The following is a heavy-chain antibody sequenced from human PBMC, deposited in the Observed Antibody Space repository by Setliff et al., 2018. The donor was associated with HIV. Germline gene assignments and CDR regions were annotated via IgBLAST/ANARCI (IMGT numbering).Heavy chain of an antibody. V-gene: IGHV5-51*01. J-gene: IGHJ4*02. CDR2: IYPGDSYT. Sequence: PGESLKTSCEASGYTFSNYWIGWVRQMPGKGLEWVAVIYPGDSYTRYSPSIRGQVTISADRSTNTAYLQWSYLNASDTAMYFCTRQGTDYGYYCFSDFWGQGTLVPVSS. CDR3: TRQGTDYGYYCFSDF. D-gene: IGHD3-3*01. CDR1: GYTFSNYW.